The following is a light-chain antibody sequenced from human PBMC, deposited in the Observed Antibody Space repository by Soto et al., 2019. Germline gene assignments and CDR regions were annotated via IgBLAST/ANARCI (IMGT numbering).Light chain of an antibody. Sequence: QSALTQPASVSGPPGQSITISCTGTSSDVGGYNYVSWYQQQPGKAPKLIIHGVTNRPSGVSNRFSASKFGNTASLTISGLQAEDEADYYCSSYTSSRTILFGGGTQLTVL. V-gene: IGLV2-14*01. J-gene: IGLJ2*01. CDR1: SSDVGGYNY. CDR2: GVT. CDR3: SSYTSSRTIL.